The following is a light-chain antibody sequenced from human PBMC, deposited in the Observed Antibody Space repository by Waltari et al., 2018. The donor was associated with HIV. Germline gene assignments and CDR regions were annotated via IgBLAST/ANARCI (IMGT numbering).Light chain of an antibody. CDR3: QQSYNTPPWT. CDR1: QNIDRY. J-gene: IGKJ1*01. CDR2: DAY. V-gene: IGKV1-39*01. Sequence: DIQMTQSPFSLSASVGDRVTITCRASQNIDRYLNWYQQKPGKAPKLLVSDAYSLQSGGPSRFSGSGSGTDFTLTISSLQPEDCATYYCQQSYNTPPWTFGQGTKVEIK.